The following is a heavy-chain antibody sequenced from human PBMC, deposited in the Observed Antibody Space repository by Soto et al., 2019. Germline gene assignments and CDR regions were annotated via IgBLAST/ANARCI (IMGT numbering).Heavy chain of an antibody. J-gene: IGHJ5*02. CDR2: IIPIFGTA. V-gene: IGHV1-69*13. CDR1: GGTFSSYA. Sequence: SVKVSCKASGGTFSSYAISWVRQAPGQGLEWIGGIIPIFGTANYAQKFQGRVTITADESTSTAYMELSSLRSEDTAVYYCARAAGCSSTSCSNWFDPWGQGTLVTVSS. D-gene: IGHD2-2*01. CDR3: ARAAGCSSTSCSNWFDP.